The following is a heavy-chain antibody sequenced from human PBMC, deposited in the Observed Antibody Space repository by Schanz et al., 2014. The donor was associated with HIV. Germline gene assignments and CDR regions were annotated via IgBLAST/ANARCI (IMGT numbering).Heavy chain of an antibody. J-gene: IGHJ4*02. V-gene: IGHV1-69*01. D-gene: IGHD5-12*01. CDR3: ASDPPQNGYNSLDY. CDR2: IIPLFGTP. Sequence: QVQLVQSGAEVKKPGASVKVSCTASGGTFSSYGITWVRQAPGQGLEWMGGIIPLFGTPKYAQNFQGRVTITADESASTAYMELSGLTSGDTAVYYCASDPPQNGYNSLDYWGQGTLVTVSS. CDR1: GGTFSSYG.